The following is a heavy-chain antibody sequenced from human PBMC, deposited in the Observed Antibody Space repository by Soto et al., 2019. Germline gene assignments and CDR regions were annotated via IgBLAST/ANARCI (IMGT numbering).Heavy chain of an antibody. D-gene: IGHD4-4*01. V-gene: IGHV3-23*01. CDR1: GFTFSSYA. CDR2: ISGSGGST. CDR3: AKPQHHEAHDYIEVDYYYYYMDV. J-gene: IGHJ6*03. Sequence: GGSLRLSCAASGFTFSSYAMSWVRQAPGKGLEWVSAISGSGGSTYYADSVKGRFTISRDNSKNTLYLQMNSLRAEDTAVYYCAKPQHHEAHDYIEVDYYYYYMDVWGKGTTVTVSS.